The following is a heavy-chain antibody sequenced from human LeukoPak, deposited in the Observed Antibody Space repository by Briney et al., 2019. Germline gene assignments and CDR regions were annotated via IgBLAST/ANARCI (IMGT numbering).Heavy chain of an antibody. Sequence: GGSLRLSCAASGFTFSSYSMNWVRQAPGRGLEWVSSIRFTGSYIYYADSVKGRFTISRDNSKNTLYLQMNSLRAEDTAVYYCAREWELLLFDYWGQGTLVTVSS. D-gene: IGHD1-26*01. J-gene: IGHJ4*02. CDR1: GFTFSSYS. V-gene: IGHV3-21*01. CDR3: AREWELLLFDY. CDR2: IRFTGSYI.